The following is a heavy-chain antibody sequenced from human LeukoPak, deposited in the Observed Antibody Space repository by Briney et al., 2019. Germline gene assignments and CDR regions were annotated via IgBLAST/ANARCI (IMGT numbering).Heavy chain of an antibody. CDR1: GYTFTSYG. CDR2: ISAYNGNT. D-gene: IGHD4-23*01. CDR3: ARPPINNYGGNPGGDY. Sequence: ASVKVSCKASGYTFTSYGISWVRQAPGQGLEWMGWISAYNGNTNYAQKLQGRVTMTTDTSTSTAYMELRSLRSDDTAVYHCARPPINNYGGNPGGDYWGQGTLVTVSS. J-gene: IGHJ4*02. V-gene: IGHV1-18*01.